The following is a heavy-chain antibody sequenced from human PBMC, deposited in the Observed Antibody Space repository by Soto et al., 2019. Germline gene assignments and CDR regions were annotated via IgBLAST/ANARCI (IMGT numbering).Heavy chain of an antibody. D-gene: IGHD3-22*01. Sequence: GGSLRLPCAASGFTFSSYGMHWVRQAPGKGLEWVAVIWYDGSNKYYADSVRGRFTISRDNSKNTLYLKMNSLRAEDTAVYYCARDSGAYYYDSSGYFPLTLWGQGTLVTVSS. V-gene: IGHV3-33*01. J-gene: IGHJ4*02. CDR2: IWYDGSNK. CDR3: ARDSGAYYYDSSGYFPLTL. CDR1: GFTFSSYG.